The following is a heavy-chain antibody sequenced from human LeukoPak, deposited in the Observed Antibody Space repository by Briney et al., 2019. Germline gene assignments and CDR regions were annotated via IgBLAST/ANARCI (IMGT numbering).Heavy chain of an antibody. CDR3: ARVDTAMVFNWFDP. Sequence: SETLSLTCTVSGGSISSYYWSWIRQPPGKGLEWIGYIYYSGSTNYNPPLKSRVTISVDTSKNQFSLKLSSVTAADTAVYYCARVDTAMVFNWFDPWGQGTLVTVSS. CDR1: GGSISSYY. D-gene: IGHD5-18*01. V-gene: IGHV4-59*01. CDR2: IYYSGST. J-gene: IGHJ5*02.